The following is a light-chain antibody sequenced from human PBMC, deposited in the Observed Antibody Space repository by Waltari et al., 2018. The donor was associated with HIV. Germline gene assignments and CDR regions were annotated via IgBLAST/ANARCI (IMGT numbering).Light chain of an antibody. J-gene: IGKJ4*01. V-gene: IGKV2-30*01. CDR2: KVS. Sequence: DVVMTQSPLSLSVTLGQPASISCRSSQSLVYTDGNTYLNWFHQRPGQSPRRLIYKVSNRDSGVPDRFSGGGSGTDFTLKISRVEAEDVGVYYCVQYTHWPRLTFGGGTKVEIK. CDR1: QSLVYTDGNTY. CDR3: VQYTHWPRLT.